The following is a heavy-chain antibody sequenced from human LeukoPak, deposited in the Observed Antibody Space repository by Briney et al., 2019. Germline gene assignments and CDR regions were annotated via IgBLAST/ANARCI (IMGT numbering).Heavy chain of an antibody. J-gene: IGHJ4*02. CDR3: ARRVKPWRAYYFDY. V-gene: IGHV4-38-2*02. CDR2: FYHGGST. Sequence: PSETLSLTCTVSGYSISTGYYWDWIRQPPGKGLEWIGTFYHGGSTYYNPSLKSRVTISVDTSKNQFSLKLSSVTAADTAVYYCARRVKPWRAYYFDYWGQGTLVTVSS. D-gene: IGHD3-16*02. CDR1: GYSISTGYY.